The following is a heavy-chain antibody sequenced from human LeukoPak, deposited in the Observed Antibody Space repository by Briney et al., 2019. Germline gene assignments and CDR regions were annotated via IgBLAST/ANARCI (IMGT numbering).Heavy chain of an antibody. D-gene: IGHD1-26*01. J-gene: IGHJ4*02. Sequence: PGRSLRLSCAASGFTFSSYAMHWVRQAPGKGLEWVAVISYDGSNKYYADSVKGRFTISRDNSKNTLYLQMNSLRAEDTAVYYCARGGYSGLDYWGQGTLVTVSS. CDR2: ISYDGSNK. V-gene: IGHV3-30-3*01. CDR1: GFTFSSYA. CDR3: ARGGYSGLDY.